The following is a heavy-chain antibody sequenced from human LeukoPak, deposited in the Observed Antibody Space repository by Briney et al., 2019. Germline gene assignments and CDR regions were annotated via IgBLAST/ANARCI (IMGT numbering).Heavy chain of an antibody. V-gene: IGHV3-30*18. J-gene: IGHJ4*02. CDR1: GFTFSSYG. CDR2: ISYDGSNK. CDR3: ANLAVAGINY. Sequence: GGSLRLSCAASGFTFSSYGMHWVRQAPGKGLEWVAVISYDGSNKYYADSVKGRFTISRDNPKNTLYLQMNSLRAEDTAVYYCANLAVAGINYWGQGTLVTVSS. D-gene: IGHD6-19*01.